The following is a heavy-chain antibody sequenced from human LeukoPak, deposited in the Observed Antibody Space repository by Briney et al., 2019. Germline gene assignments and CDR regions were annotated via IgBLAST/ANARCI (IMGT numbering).Heavy chain of an antibody. CDR1: GFTFSSYA. CDR2: ISGSGGST. V-gene: IGHV3-23*01. D-gene: IGHD6-13*01. CDR3: AREVDSSIPEGMDV. J-gene: IGHJ6*02. Sequence: SGGSLRLSCAASGFTFSSYAMSWVRQAPGKGLEWVSAISGSGGSTYYADSVKGRFTISRDNSKNTLYLQMNSLRAEDTAVYYCAREVDSSIPEGMDVWGQGTTVTVSS.